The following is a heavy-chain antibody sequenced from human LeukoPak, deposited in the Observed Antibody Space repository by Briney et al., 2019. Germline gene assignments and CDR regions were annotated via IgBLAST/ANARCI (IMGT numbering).Heavy chain of an antibody. Sequence: QPGGSLRLSCAASGFTISSYGMSWVRQAPGKGLEWVSAISGNGFKTYYADSVKGRFTISRDNSKNTLYLQMDSLRAEDTAVYYCARDLAATRFYFLHHWGQGTLVTVSS. CDR3: ARDLAATRFYFLHH. CDR1: GFTISSYG. D-gene: IGHD6-6*01. J-gene: IGHJ5*02. CDR2: ISGNGFKT. V-gene: IGHV3-23*01.